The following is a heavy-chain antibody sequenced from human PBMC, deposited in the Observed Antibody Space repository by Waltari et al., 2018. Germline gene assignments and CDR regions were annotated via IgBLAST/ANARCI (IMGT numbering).Heavy chain of an antibody. Sequence: EVQLVESGGGLVQPGRSLRLSCAASGFTFDDYAMHWVRQAPGKGLEWVSGISWNSGGIGYADSVKGRFTISRDNAKNSLYLQMNSLRAEDTALYYCAKDWGSKGGEDAFDIWGQGTMVTVSS. CDR2: ISWNSGGI. CDR3: AKDWGSKGGEDAFDI. D-gene: IGHD3-16*01. V-gene: IGHV3-9*01. CDR1: GFTFDDYA. J-gene: IGHJ3*02.